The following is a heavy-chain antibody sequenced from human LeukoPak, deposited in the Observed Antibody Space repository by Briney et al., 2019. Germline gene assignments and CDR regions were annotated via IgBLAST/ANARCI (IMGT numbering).Heavy chain of an antibody. Sequence: SETLSLTCTVSGGSISSSSYYWGWIRQPPGKGLEWIGEINHSGSTNYNPSLKSRVTISVDTSKNQFSLKLSSVTAADTAVYYCARGRGYYDYVWGSSKTLDYWGQGTLVTVSS. CDR1: GGSISSSSYY. V-gene: IGHV4-39*07. J-gene: IGHJ4*02. D-gene: IGHD3-16*01. CDR3: ARGRGYYDYVWGSSKTLDY. CDR2: INHSGST.